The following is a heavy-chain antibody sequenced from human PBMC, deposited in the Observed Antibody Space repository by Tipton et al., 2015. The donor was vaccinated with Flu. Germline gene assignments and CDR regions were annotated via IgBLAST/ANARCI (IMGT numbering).Heavy chain of an antibody. D-gene: IGHD3-3*01. V-gene: IGHV1-8*01. CDR1: GYTFTSYD. Sequence: QVQLVQSGAEVKKPGASVKVSCKASGYTFTSYDINWVRQATGQGLEWMGWMNPNSGNTGYAQKFQGRVTMTSNTSISTAYMELSSLRSEATAVYYCAWLGYDFWSGYSTWFDPWGQGTLVTVSS. CDR2: MNPNSGNT. CDR3: AWLGYDFWSGYSTWFDP. J-gene: IGHJ5*02.